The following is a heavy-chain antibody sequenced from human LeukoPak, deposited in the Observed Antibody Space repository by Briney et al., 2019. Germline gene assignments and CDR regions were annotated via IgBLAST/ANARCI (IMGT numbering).Heavy chain of an antibody. Sequence: GGSLRLSCAASGFTFSSYAMHWVRQAPGKGLGWVAVISYDGSNKYYADSVKGRFTISRDNSKNTLYLQMNSLRAEDTAVYYCARDPGPYSSGWYFYWGQGTLVTVSS. CDR3: ARDPGPYSSGWYFY. V-gene: IGHV3-30*04. CDR1: GFTFSSYA. CDR2: ISYDGSNK. J-gene: IGHJ4*02. D-gene: IGHD6-19*01.